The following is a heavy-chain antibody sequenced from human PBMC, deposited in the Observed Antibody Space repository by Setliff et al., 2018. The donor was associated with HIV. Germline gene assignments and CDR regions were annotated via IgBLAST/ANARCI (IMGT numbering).Heavy chain of an antibody. D-gene: IGHD2-15*01. Sequence: PSETLSLTCTVSGGSIRTDGYFWTWIRQPPGKGLEWIGEIYHSGSTNYNPSLKSRVTISIDRSKNQFSLKLSSVTAADTAVYYCARESRWYGDAFDSWGPGALVTVSS. V-gene: IGHV4-39*07. CDR3: ARESRWYGDAFDS. CDR1: GGSIRTDGYF. J-gene: IGHJ4*02. CDR2: IYHSGST.